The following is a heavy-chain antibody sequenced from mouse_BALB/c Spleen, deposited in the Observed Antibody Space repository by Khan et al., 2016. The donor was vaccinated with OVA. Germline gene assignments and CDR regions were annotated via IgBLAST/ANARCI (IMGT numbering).Heavy chain of an antibody. V-gene: IGHV5-6-4*01. CDR1: GFSFSSYS. CDR3: TRYRGYYGSNPYFDY. J-gene: IGHJ2*01. CDR2: ISSGGSYT. D-gene: IGHD1-1*01. Sequence: VQLKESGGGLVRPGGSLKLSCAASGFSFSSYSMSWVRQTPEKRLEWVATISSGGSYTYYPDSVKGRFTISRDNAKNTLYLQMSSLKSEDTAMYYCTRYRGYYGSNPYFDYWGQGTTLTVSS.